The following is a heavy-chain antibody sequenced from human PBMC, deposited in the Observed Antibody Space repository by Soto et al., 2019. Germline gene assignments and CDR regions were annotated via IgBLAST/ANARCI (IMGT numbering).Heavy chain of an antibody. Sequence: QVQLQQWGAGLLKPSETLSLTCAVYGGSFSGYYWSWIRQPPGKGLEWIGEINHSGSTNYNPSLKSRVTISVDTSKNQFSLKLRSVTAADTAVYYCASPSEGIAALEFDPWGQGTLVTVSS. CDR1: GGSFSGYY. CDR2: INHSGST. D-gene: IGHD6-13*01. V-gene: IGHV4-34*01. CDR3: ASPSEGIAALEFDP. J-gene: IGHJ5*02.